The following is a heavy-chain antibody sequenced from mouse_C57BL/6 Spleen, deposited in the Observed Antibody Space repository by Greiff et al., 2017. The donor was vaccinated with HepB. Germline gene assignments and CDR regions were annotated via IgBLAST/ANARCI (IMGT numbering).Heavy chain of an antibody. CDR2: IDPENGDT. D-gene: IGHD1-1*01. J-gene: IGHJ4*01. CDR3: TTDITTVVANDYYAMDY. Sequence: VQLQQSGAELVRPGASVKLSCTASGFNIKDDYMHWVKQRPEQGLEWIGWIDPENGDTEYASKFQGKATITADTSSNTAYLQLSSLNSEDTAVYYCTTDITTVVANDYYAMDYWGQGTSVTVAS. CDR1: GFNIKDDY. V-gene: IGHV14-4*01.